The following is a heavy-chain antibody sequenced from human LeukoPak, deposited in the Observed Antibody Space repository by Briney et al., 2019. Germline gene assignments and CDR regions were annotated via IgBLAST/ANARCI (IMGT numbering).Heavy chain of an antibody. Sequence: PGGSLKLSCAASGFTFSSYAMHWVRQAPGKGLEWVAVISYDGSNKYYADSVKGRFTISRDNAKNSLYLQMNSLRAEDTAVYYCARDVFSLGSGRYVGGGFDIWGQGTMVTVSS. V-gene: IGHV3-30-3*01. CDR1: GFTFSSYA. J-gene: IGHJ3*02. D-gene: IGHD1-26*01. CDR3: ARDVFSLGSGRYVGGGFDI. CDR2: ISYDGSNK.